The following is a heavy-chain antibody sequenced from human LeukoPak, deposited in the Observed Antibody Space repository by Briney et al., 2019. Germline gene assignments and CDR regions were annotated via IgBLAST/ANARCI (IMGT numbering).Heavy chain of an antibody. V-gene: IGHV3-23*01. CDR3: AKAIRGYNYGLDV. J-gene: IGHJ6*02. CDR2: ISGSGGST. D-gene: IGHD5-18*01. Sequence: GGSLRLSCAASGFTFSSYAMSWVRQAPGKGLEWVSAISGSGGSTYYADSVKGRFTISRDNSKNTLYLQMNSLRAEDTAIYYCAKAIRGYNYGLDVWGQGTTVTVSS. CDR1: GFTFSSYA.